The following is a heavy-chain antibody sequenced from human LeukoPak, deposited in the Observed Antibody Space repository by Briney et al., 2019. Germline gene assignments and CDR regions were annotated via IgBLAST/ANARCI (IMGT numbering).Heavy chain of an antibody. V-gene: IGHV3-21*01. CDR2: ISTTSAYL. Sequence: GGSLRLSCAASGFTFRTYRMNWLRQAPGKGLEWVSSISTTSAYLKYADSVKGRFTVSRDNAKNSLYLQMNSLRAEDTAVYYCAADCSSTSCLGYWGLGTLVTVSS. J-gene: IGHJ4*02. D-gene: IGHD2-2*01. CDR1: GFTFRTYR. CDR3: AADCSSTSCLGY.